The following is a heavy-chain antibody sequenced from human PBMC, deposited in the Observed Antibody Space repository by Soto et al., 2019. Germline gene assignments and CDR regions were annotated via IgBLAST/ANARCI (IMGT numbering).Heavy chain of an antibody. CDR2: ISYDGSNK. J-gene: IGHJ6*02. CDR1: GFTFSSYG. Sequence: QVQLVESGGGVVQPGRSLRLSCAASGFTFSSYGMHWVRQAPVKGLEWVAVISYDGSNKYYADSVKGRFTISRDNSKNTLYLQMNSLRAEDTAVYYCAKAAVPYGMDVWGQGTTVTVSS. D-gene: IGHD6-19*01. V-gene: IGHV3-30*18. CDR3: AKAAVPYGMDV.